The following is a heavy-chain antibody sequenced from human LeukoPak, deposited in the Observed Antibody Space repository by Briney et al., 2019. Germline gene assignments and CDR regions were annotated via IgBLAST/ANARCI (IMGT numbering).Heavy chain of an antibody. CDR3: SSGWYYGMDV. CDR2: IYTSGST. J-gene: IGHJ6*02. V-gene: IGHV4-61*02. D-gene: IGHD6-19*01. CDR1: GGSISSGSYY. Sequence: SETLSLTCTVSGGSISSGSYYWSWIRQPAGKGLEWIGRIYTSGSTNYNPSLKSRVTISVDTSKNQFSLKLSSVTAADTAVYYCSSGWYYGMDVWGQGTTVTVSS.